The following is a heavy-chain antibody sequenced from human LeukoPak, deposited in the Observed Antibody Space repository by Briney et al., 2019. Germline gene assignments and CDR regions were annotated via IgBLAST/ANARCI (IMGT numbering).Heavy chain of an antibody. D-gene: IGHD3-3*01. V-gene: IGHV1-69*05. J-gene: IGHJ6*03. Sequence: SVNVSCKASGGTFSSYAISSVRQAPGQGLEWMGGIIPIFGTANYAQKFQGRVTITTDESTSTAYMELSSLRSEDTAVYYCASLVEPDFWSGQYYMDVWGKGTTVTVSS. CDR1: GGTFSSYA. CDR2: IIPIFGTA. CDR3: ASLVEPDFWSGQYYMDV.